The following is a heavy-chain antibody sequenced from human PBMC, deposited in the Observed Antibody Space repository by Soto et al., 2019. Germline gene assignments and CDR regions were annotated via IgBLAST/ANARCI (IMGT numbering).Heavy chain of an antibody. D-gene: IGHD6-19*01. J-gene: IGHJ3*01. Sequence: QVQLVQSGAEVKKPGSSVKVSCKASGGTLSKHAITWVRQAPGQGLEWMGGIIPLFGIPNYPQKFQGRVTITADDSTSTAYMELSSLRSEDTAVYYCARGGTSGWLKGAYDVWGKGTMVTVSS. CDR3: ARGGTSGWLKGAYDV. CDR1: GGTLSKHA. CDR2: IIPLFGIP. V-gene: IGHV1-69*01.